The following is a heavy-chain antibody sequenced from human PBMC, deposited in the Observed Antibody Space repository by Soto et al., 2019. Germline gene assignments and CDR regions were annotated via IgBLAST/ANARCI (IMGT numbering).Heavy chain of an antibody. D-gene: IGHD3-22*01. J-gene: IGHJ4*02. Sequence: GESLKISCKGSGYSFTSYWISWVRQMPGKGLEWMGRIDPSDSYTNYSPSFQGHVTISADKSISTAYLQWSSLKASDTAMYYCARQIYDSDTGPNFQYYFDSWGQGTPV. V-gene: IGHV5-10-1*01. CDR2: IDPSDSYT. CDR1: GYSFTSYW. CDR3: ARQIYDSDTGPNFQYYFDS.